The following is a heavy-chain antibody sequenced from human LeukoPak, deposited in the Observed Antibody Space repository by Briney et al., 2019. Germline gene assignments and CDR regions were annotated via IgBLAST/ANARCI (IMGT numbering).Heavy chain of an antibody. CDR3: AKDWSPTVLRYFDWLLGFEY. CDR1: GFTFSSYA. Sequence: GGSLRLSCAASGFTFSSYAMSWVRQAPGKGLEWVSAISGSGGSTYYADSVKGRFTISRDNSKNTLYLQMNSLRAEDTAVYYCAKDWSPTVLRYFDWLLGFEYWGQGTLVTVSS. J-gene: IGHJ4*02. D-gene: IGHD3-9*01. CDR2: ISGSGGST. V-gene: IGHV3-23*01.